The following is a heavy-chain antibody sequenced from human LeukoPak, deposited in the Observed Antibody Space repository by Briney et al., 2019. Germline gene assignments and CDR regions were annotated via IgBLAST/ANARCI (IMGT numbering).Heavy chain of an antibody. CDR1: GYTFSTYG. CDR2: ISAYTGNT. V-gene: IGHV1-18*01. J-gene: IGHJ3*02. D-gene: IGHD2-21*01. CDR3: ARDCGNCGGAPDDTFDI. Sequence: GASVKVSCKASGYTFSTYGISWVRQAPGQGLEWMGWISAYTGNTNYAQNVQGRVTMTTDTSTSTAYLELRSLRSDDTAVYYCARDCGNCGGAPDDTFDIWGQGIMVTVSP.